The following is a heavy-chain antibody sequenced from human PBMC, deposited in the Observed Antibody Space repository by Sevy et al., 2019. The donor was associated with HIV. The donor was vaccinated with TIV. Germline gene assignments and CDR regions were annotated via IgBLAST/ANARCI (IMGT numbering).Heavy chain of an antibody. D-gene: IGHD1-26*01. V-gene: IGHV3-74*03. CDR1: GFNLSTYW. CDR2: INNDGSKT. J-gene: IGHJ3*02. Sequence: GGSLRLSCAASGFNLSTYWMHWVRQVPGKGLVWVSRINNDGSKTTYAGSVEGRFTISRDNAKNTLYLQMNSLRAEDTSVYYCARRRFRERATDDAFDIWGQGTMVTVSS. CDR3: ARRRFRERATDDAFDI.